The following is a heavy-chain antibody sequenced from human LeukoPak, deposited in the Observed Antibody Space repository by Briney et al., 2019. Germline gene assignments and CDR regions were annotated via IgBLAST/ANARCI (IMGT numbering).Heavy chain of an antibody. J-gene: IGHJ6*03. D-gene: IGHD6-13*01. Sequence: SETLSLTCAVSGDSINRDAFSWSWIRQPLGKGLEWIGHIYYSGTTYYNPSLKSRIIISMDTSQNQFSLKLSSVTAADTAVYYCARTTEAHSWRTRYYDYYMDVWGKGTTVTVSS. V-gene: IGHV4-30-4*07. CDR2: IYYSGTT. CDR3: ARTTEAHSWRTRYYDYYMDV. CDR1: GDSINRDAFS.